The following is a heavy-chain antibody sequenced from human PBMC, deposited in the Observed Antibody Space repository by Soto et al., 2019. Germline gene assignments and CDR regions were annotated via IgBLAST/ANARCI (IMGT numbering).Heavy chain of an antibody. CDR1: GYTFTSYG. Sequence: ASVKVSCKASGYTFTSYGISWVRQAPGQGLEWMGWISAYNGNTNYAQKLQGRVTMTTDTSTSTAYMEVRSLRSDDTAVYYCARDLDWRRYHELSYWGQGTLVTVSS. CDR2: ISAYNGNT. J-gene: IGHJ4*02. V-gene: IGHV1-18*04. CDR3: ARDLDWRRYHELSY. D-gene: IGHD2-2*01.